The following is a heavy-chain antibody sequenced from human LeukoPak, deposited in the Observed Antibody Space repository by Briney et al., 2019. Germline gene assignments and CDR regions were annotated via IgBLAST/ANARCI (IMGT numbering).Heavy chain of an antibody. CDR1: GGSISSYS. D-gene: IGHD4-17*01. CDR2: IYYSGST. J-gene: IGHJ5*02. Sequence: AETLSLTCTVSGGSISSYSWSWIRQPPGKGLEWIGYIYYSGSTNYNPSLKSRITISVHTSKNQFSLKLSSVTAAHTPVYYCARRRTVTHGVWFDPWGQGPRVTVSS. CDR3: ARRRTVTHGVWFDP. V-gene: IGHV4-59*01.